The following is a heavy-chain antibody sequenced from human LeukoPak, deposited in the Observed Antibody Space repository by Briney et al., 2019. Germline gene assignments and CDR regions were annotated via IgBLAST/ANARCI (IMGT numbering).Heavy chain of an antibody. D-gene: IGHD6-19*01. Sequence: GGSLRLSCAASGFTVSSSFMSWVRQAPGKGLEWVSGISAGGENTDYADSVKGRFTISRDNSKNTLYLQVNSLRAEDTAAYYCAKSEGSSSARRFDYWGQGTLVTVSS. CDR1: GFTVSSSF. CDR2: ISAGGENT. J-gene: IGHJ4*02. V-gene: IGHV3-23*01. CDR3: AKSEGSSSARRFDY.